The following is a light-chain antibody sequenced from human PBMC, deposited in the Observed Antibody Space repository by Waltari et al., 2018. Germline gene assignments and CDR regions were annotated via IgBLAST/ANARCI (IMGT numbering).Light chain of an antibody. CDR2: HAS. Sequence: EIVLTQSPGTLSFSPGERAPLSRRARQSVRRFLARHQQKPGQAPRLLIYHASSRATGIPDRFSGSGSGTDLSLTISRLEPEDFAVYYCQQYVTLPATFGQGTKLKIK. CDR1: QSVRRF. V-gene: IGKV3-20*01. J-gene: IGKJ1*01. CDR3: QQYVTLPAT.